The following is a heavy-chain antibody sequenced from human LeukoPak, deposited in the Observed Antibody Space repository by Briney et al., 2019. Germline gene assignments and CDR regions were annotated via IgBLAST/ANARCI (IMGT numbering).Heavy chain of an antibody. D-gene: IGHD1-1*01. CDR2: VEEDGSDK. V-gene: IGHV3-7*01. CDR1: GFTFSSHW. CDR3: ARGRQLGI. Sequence: PGGSLRLSCAASGFTFSSHWMSWVRQAPGKGLEWVANVEEDGSDKHYVDSVKGRFTISRDNAKNSLYLQMNSLRAADTAVYYCARGRQLGIWGQGTLVTVSS. J-gene: IGHJ4*02.